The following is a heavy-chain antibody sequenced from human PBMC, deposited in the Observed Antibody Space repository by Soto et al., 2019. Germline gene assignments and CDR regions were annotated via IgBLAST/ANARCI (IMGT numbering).Heavy chain of an antibody. V-gene: IGHV4-34*01. CDR1: GGSFSGYY. J-gene: IGHJ6*02. CDR2: INHSGST. Sequence: SETLSLTCAVYGGSFSGYYWSWIRQPPGKGLEWIGEINHSGSTNYNPSLKSRVTISLDTSKNQFSLKLSSLRSEDTAVYYCARTVRGVNDYYGMDVWGQGTTVTVSS. D-gene: IGHD3-10*01. CDR3: ARTVRGVNDYYGMDV.